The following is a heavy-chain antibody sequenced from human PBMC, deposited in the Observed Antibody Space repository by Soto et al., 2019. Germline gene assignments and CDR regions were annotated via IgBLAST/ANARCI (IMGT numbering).Heavy chain of an antibody. CDR3: AREYTAWPLAYGLDV. Sequence: LRLSCVGSGFTFSTYSINWVRQAPGKGLEGVSSISSRSDIYYADSVKGRFTISRDNAKNSVSLQMNSLRAEDTAVYYCAREYTAWPLAYGLDVWGQGTTVTVSS. V-gene: IGHV3-21*01. D-gene: IGHD2-2*02. J-gene: IGHJ6*02. CDR1: GFTFSTYS. CDR2: ISSRSDI.